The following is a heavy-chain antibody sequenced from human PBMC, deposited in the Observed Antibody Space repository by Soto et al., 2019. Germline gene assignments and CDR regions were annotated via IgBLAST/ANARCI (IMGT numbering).Heavy chain of an antibody. CDR2: ISESGGST. D-gene: IGHD2-2*01. CDR3: ARDPNLYCSGTDCYVY. V-gene: IGHV3-23*01. J-gene: IGHJ4*02. Sequence: GGSLRLSCAASGFSFSDYAMSWVRQAPGKGLEWVSVISESGGSTHYADSVRGRFTVSRDNSKNSLSLRMNSLRDEDTAVYYCARDPNLYCSGTDCYVYWGRGSLVTVSS. CDR1: GFSFSDYA.